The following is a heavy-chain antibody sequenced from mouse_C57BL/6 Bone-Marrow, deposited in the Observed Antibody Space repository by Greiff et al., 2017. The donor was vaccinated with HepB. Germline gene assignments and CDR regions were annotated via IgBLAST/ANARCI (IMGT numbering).Heavy chain of an antibody. CDR3: ARYTDYGSSYFDY. Sequence: EVKVVESGGGLVQSGGSLSLSCAASGFTFTDYYMSWVRQPPGKALEWLGFIRNKANGYTTEYSASVKGRFTISRDNSQSILYLQMNALRAEDSATYYCARYTDYGSSYFDYWGQGTTLTVSS. V-gene: IGHV7-3*01. CDR2: IRNKANGYTT. CDR1: GFTFTDYY. D-gene: IGHD1-1*01. J-gene: IGHJ2*01.